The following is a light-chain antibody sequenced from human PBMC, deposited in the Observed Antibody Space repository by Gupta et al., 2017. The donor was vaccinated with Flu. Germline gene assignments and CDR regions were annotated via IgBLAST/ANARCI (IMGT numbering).Light chain of an antibody. Sequence: QSVLTQPLSGSAAPGQKVTISCSGSSSNIGNNYVSWYQQLPGPAPKLPIYKHNKQPSGIPDRFTGSKSGTSATLSITGPQTGIDADYYCGTWDSSLSAGVFGGGTKLTVL. CDR3: GTWDSSLSAGV. J-gene: IGLJ2*01. CDR1: SSNIGNNY. V-gene: IGLV1-51*02. CDR2: KHN.